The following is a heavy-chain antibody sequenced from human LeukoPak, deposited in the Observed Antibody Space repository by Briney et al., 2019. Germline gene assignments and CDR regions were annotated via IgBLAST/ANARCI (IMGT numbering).Heavy chain of an antibody. J-gene: IGHJ5*02. CDR3: ARGGEYYDFWSGYSDKQNWFDP. D-gene: IGHD3-3*01. CDR2: IYYSGST. V-gene: IGHV4-59*01. Sequence: KSSETLSLTCTVSGGSISNYYWSWIRQPPGKGLEWIGYIYYSGSTNYNPSLKSRVTISVDTSKNQFSLKLSSVTAADTAVYYCARGGEYYDFWSGYSDKQNWFDPWGQGTLVTVSS. CDR1: GGSISNYY.